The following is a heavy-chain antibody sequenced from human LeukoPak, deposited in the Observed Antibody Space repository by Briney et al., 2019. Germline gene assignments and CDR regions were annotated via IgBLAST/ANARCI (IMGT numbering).Heavy chain of an antibody. CDR3: AKFEGGTMEDY. D-gene: IGHD1-1*01. CDR1: GGSIGGSSSH. CDR2: IHYTGNT. V-gene: IGHV4-39*07. Sequence: PSETLSLTCTVSGGSIGGSSSHWAWIRQSPGKGLEWIGSIHYTGNTYYNPSLKSRVTKSVETSENQFSLRLRSVTAADTAVYYCAKFEGGTMEDYWGQGTLVTVSS. J-gene: IGHJ4*02.